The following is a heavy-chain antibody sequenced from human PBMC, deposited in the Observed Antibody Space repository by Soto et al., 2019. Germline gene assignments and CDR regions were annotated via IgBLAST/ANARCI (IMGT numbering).Heavy chain of an antibody. CDR1: GFTFRSYA. V-gene: IGHV3-30-3*01. CDR2: VSYDGGNE. D-gene: IGHD5-12*01. J-gene: IGHJ4*02. CDR3: ARARGYDKWDTLNY. Sequence: QVQLVESGGGVVQPGRSLRLSRTASGFTFRSYAMHWVRQAPGKGLEWVASVSYDGGNEHYADSVKGRFTISRDNSKNTLSLQMNSLRVEDTAVFYCARARGYDKWDTLNYWGQGTQVTVSS.